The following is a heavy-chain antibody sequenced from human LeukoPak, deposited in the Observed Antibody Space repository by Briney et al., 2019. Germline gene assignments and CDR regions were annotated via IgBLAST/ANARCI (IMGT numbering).Heavy chain of an antibody. V-gene: IGHV4-34*01. CDR2: INHSGST. CDR3: ARGLNYYDSSGYFDY. CDR1: GGSFSGYY. D-gene: IGHD3-22*01. Sequence: SETLSLTCAVYGGSFSGYYWSWIRQPPGKGLEWIGEINHSGSTNYNPSLKSRVTISVDTSKNQFSLKLSSVTAADTAVYYCARGLNYYDSSGYFDYWGQGTLVTVSS. J-gene: IGHJ4*02.